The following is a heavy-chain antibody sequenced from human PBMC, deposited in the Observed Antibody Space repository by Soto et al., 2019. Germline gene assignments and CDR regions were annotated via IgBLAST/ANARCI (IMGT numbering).Heavy chain of an antibody. CDR1: GFTFSSYA. D-gene: IGHD1-26*01. CDR3: AKDGHLAPIYSGSYPYYFDY. J-gene: IGHJ4*02. Sequence: GGSLRLSCAASGFTFSSYAMSWVRQAPGKGLEWVSAISGSGGSTYYADSVKGRFTISRDNSKNTLYLQMNSLRAEDTAVYYCAKDGHLAPIYSGSYPYYFDYWGQGTLVTVSS. CDR2: ISGSGGST. V-gene: IGHV3-23*01.